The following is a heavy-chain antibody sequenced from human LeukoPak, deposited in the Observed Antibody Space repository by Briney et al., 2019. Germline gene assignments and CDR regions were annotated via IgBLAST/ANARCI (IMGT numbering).Heavy chain of an antibody. V-gene: IGHV1-69*05. CDR3: ARVATNEEYYFYY. CDR1: GGTFSSYA. D-gene: IGHD1-1*01. CDR2: IIPIFGTA. J-gene: IGHJ4*02. Sequence: SVKVSCKASGGTFSSYAISWVRQAPGQGLEWMGGIIPIFGTATYAQKFQGRVTITTDESTSTAYMELSSLRSEDTAVYYCARVATNEEYYFYYWGQGTLVTVSS.